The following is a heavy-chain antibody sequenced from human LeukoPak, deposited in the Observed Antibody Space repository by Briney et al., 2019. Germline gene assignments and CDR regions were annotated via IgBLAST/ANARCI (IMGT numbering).Heavy chain of an antibody. Sequence: SETLSLTCTVSGGSISSYYWSWTRQPPGKGLEWIGYIYYSGSTNYNPSLKSRVTISVDTSKNQFSLKLSSVTAADTAVYYCARASSDYYDSSLDYWGQGTLVTVSS. CDR1: GGSISSYY. J-gene: IGHJ4*02. V-gene: IGHV4-59*01. CDR3: ARASSDYYDSSLDY. D-gene: IGHD3-22*01. CDR2: IYYSGST.